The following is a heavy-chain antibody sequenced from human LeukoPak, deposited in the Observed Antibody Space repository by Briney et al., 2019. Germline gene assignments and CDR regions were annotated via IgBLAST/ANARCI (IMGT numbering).Heavy chain of an antibody. J-gene: IGHJ4*02. D-gene: IGHD3-10*01. V-gene: IGHV4-34*01. CDR2: INHSGST. CDR3: ARRGITVVRAVLDY. CDR1: GGSFSGYY. Sequence: PSETLSLTCAVYGGSFSGYYWSWIRQPPGKGLEWIGEINHSGSTNYHPYLKSRVTISVDTSKNQFSLKLSSVTAADTAVYYCARRGITVVRAVLDYWGQGTLVTVSS.